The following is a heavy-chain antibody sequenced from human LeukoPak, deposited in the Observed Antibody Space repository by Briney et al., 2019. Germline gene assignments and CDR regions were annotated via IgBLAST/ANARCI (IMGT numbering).Heavy chain of an antibody. D-gene: IGHD7-27*01. CDR3: ARSSLTGDYFDY. CDR1: GLILSDQY. V-gene: IGHV3-11*01. J-gene: IGHJ4*02. CDR2: FRSCGTTI. Sequence: PGGCLRLSCAASGLILSDQYMTWVRQAPARVLEWVASFRSCGTTISYADSVKGRFTISRDNTKNSLYLQMNSLRAEDTAVYYCARSSLTGDYFDYWGQGTLVTVSS.